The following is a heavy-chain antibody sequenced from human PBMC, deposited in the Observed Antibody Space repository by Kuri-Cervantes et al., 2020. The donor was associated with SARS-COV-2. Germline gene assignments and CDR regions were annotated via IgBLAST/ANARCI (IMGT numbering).Heavy chain of an antibody. J-gene: IGHJ3*02. D-gene: IGHD5-24*01. V-gene: IGHV3-7*04. CDR3: AREEWLHIHDAFDI. CDR1: GFTFSSYW. CDR2: IKQDGSEK. Sequence: GGSLRLSCAASGFTFSSYWMSWVRQAPGKGLEWVANIKQDGSEKYYVDSVKGRFTISGDNAKNSLYLQMNSLRAEDTAVYYCAREEWLHIHDAFDIWGQGTMVTVSS.